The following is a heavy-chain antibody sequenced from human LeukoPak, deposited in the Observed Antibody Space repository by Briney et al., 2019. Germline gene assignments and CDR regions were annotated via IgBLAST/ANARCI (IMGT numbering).Heavy chain of an antibody. CDR3: ARHLQLWSFDI. J-gene: IGHJ3*02. CDR2: IFYIGTT. V-gene: IGHV4-59*08. D-gene: IGHD1-1*01. CDR1: GDSISINY. Sequence: SETLSLTCTVSGDSISINYWSWIRQSPGEGLEWIAYIFYIGTTNYSPSLKSRVSISTDTSKNQFSLRLSSVTAADTAVYYCARHLQLWSFDIWGQGTMVTVSS.